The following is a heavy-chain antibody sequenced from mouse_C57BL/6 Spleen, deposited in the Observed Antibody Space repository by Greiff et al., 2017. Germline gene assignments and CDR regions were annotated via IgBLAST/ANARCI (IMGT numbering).Heavy chain of an antibody. J-gene: IGHJ2*01. CDR2: ISSGGDYS. CDR1: GFTFSSYA. Sequence: EVKLMESGEGLVKPGGSLKLSCAASGFTFSSYAMSWVRQTPEKRLEWVAYISSGGDYSYYADTVKGRFTISRDNARNTLYLQMSSLKSEYTAMYYCTRGTVITSPYLDCWGQGTTLTVSS. V-gene: IGHV5-9-1*02. D-gene: IGHD1-1*01. CDR3: TRGTVITSPYLDC.